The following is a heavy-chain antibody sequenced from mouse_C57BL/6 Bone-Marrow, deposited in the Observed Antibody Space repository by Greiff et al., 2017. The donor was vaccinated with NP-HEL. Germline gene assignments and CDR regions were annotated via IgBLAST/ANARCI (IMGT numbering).Heavy chain of an antibody. D-gene: IGHD1-1*01. CDR2: ISSGGSYT. J-gene: IGHJ1*03. V-gene: IGHV5-6*01. Sequence: EVMLVESGGDLVKPGGSLKLSCAASGFTFSSYGMSWVRPTPDKRLEWVATISSGGSYTYYPDSVKGRFTISRDNAKNTLYLQMSSLKSEDTAMYYCARPTGSWYFDVWGTGTTVTVSS. CDR1: GFTFSSYG. CDR3: ARPTGSWYFDV.